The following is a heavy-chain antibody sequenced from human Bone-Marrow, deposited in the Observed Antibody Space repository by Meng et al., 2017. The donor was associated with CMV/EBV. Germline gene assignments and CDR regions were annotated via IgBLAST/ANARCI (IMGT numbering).Heavy chain of an antibody. V-gene: IGHV4-38-2*02. CDR3: ARERYHFWSGYYYYYGMDV. CDR2: IYHSGST. Sequence: GSLRLSCTVSGYSISSVYYWGWIRQPPGKGLEWIGTIYHSGSTYYNPSLKSRVTISVDTSKNQFSLKLSSVTAADTAVYYCARERYHFWSGYYYYYGMDVWGQGTTVTVSS. CDR1: GYSISSVYY. J-gene: IGHJ6*02. D-gene: IGHD3-3*01.